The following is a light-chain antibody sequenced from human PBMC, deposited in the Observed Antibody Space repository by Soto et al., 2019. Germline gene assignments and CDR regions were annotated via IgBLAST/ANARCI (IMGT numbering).Light chain of an antibody. CDR2: DVT. CDR3: SSYTSSNAEV. Sequence: QSVLTQPASVSGSPGQSITISCTGTSTDVGGYNYVSWYQHHPGKAPKLIICDVTDRPSGISYRFSASKSGNTASLTISGLQAEDEADYYCSSYTSSNAEVFGTGTKVT. J-gene: IGLJ1*01. CDR1: STDVGGYNY. V-gene: IGLV2-14*03.